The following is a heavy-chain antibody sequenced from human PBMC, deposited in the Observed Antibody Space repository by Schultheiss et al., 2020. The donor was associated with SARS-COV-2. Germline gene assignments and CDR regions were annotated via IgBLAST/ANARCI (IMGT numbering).Heavy chain of an antibody. J-gene: IGHJ4*02. Sequence: SQTLSLTCTVSGGSISSYYWSWIRQPPGKGLEWIGYIYYSGSTNYNPSLKSRVTISVDTSKNQFSLKLSSVTAADTAVYYCARLVFGESSSLLDYWGQGTLVTVSS. CDR3: ARLVFGESSSLLDY. V-gene: IGHV4-59*12. CDR1: GGSISSYY. CDR2: IYYSGST. D-gene: IGHD3-10*02.